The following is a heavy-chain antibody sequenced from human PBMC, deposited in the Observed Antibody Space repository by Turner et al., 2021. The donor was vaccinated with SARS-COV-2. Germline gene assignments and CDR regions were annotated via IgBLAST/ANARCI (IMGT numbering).Heavy chain of an antibody. Sequence: QVQLVESGGGVVQPGRSRRLSCAASGFALSSFSMHWSRQSPGKGLEWVAAISYDGKDKTYADSVKGRFSISRDNSENTLSLQMDSLSPDDTAVYFCARDFVEVVPVITPTYYDYYGLDVWGQGTTVTVSS. CDR1: GFALSSFS. V-gene: IGHV3-30*04. J-gene: IGHJ6*02. D-gene: IGHD2-21*01. CDR2: ISYDGKDK. CDR3: ARDFVEVVPVITPTYYDYYGLDV.